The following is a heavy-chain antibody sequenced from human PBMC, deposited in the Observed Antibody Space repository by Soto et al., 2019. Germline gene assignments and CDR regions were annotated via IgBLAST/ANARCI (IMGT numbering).Heavy chain of an antibody. CDR2: INHSGST. J-gene: IGHJ4*02. CDR1: CRTMSGCY. CDR3: ARGRCRAPGYYGSGSYRGFDY. D-gene: IGHD3-10*01. V-gene: IGHV4-34*01. Sequence: LTSVVYCRTMSGCYLSWIRHPPGKGLEWIGEINHSGSTNYNPSLKSRVTISVDTSKNQFSLKLSSVTAADKAVYYCARGRCRAPGYYGSGSYRGFDYWGQGTLVTVSA.